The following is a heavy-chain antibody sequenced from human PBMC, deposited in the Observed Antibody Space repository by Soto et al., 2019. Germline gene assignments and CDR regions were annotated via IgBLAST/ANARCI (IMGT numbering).Heavy chain of an antibody. CDR2: IIPIFGTA. V-gene: IGHV1-69*13. D-gene: IGHD3-22*01. Sequence: SVKVSCKASGYTFTNFAISWVRQAPGQGLEWMGGIIPIFGTANYAQKFQGRVTITADESTSTAYMELSSLRSEDTAVYYCARVYYDSSGYYHYFDYWGQGTLVTVSS. CDR3: ARVYYDSSGYYHYFDY. J-gene: IGHJ4*02. CDR1: GYTFTNFA.